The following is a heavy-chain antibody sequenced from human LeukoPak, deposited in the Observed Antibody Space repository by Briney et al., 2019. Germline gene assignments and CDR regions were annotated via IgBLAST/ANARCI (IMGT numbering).Heavy chain of an antibody. Sequence: SETLSLTCTVSGVSISSYYWSWIRQPAGKGLEWIGRIYTSGSTNYNAPLKSRVSMSVDTSKNQFSLKLSSVAAAATAVFYCARENSGSYREFDYWGQGTLVTVSS. CDR1: GVSISSYY. CDR3: ARENSGSYREFDY. J-gene: IGHJ4*02. CDR2: IYTSGST. V-gene: IGHV4-4*07. D-gene: IGHD1-26*01.